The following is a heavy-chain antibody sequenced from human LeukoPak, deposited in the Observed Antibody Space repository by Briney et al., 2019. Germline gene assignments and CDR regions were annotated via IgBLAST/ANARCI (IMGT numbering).Heavy chain of an antibody. CDR2: INYSGST. CDR1: GGSISNSFYY. V-gene: IGHV4-39*02. Sequence: SETLSLTCTVSGGSISNSFYYWGWIRQPPGKGLEWIGSINYSGSTYYNPSPKSRVTISVDTSKNQFSLKLSSATAADTAVYYCARDVRDSSGFYLRAFDYWGQGTLVTVSS. J-gene: IGHJ4*02. CDR3: ARDVRDSSGFYLRAFDY. D-gene: IGHD3-22*01.